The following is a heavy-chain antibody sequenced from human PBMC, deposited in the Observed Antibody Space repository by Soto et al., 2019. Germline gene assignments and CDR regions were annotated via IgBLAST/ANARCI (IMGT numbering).Heavy chain of an antibody. CDR1: GFTFSNYA. J-gene: IGHJ6*02. D-gene: IGHD2-2*01. V-gene: IGHV3-30-3*01. CDR3: ARGGDCSSNRCHVWNGYTNYPMDG. CDR2: ISYDGSNE. Sequence: GGSLRLSCAASGFTFSNYAIHWVRQAPGKGLEWVAVISYDGSNEWYADSVEGRFTISRDNSKNTLYLQMNNLRVDDTAVYYCARGGDCSSNRCHVWNGYTNYPMDGWGQGTKVTVSS.